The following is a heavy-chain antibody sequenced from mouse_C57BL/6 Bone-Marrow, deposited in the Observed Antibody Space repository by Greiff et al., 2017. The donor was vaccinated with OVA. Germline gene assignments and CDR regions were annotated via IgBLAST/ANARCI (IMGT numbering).Heavy chain of an antibody. CDR2: INPSNGGT. CDR1: GYTFTSYW. Sequence: LQLQQPGTELVKPGASVKLSCKASGYTFTSYWMHWVKQRPGQGLEWIGNINPSNGGTNYNEKFKSKATLTVDKSSSTAYMQLSSLTSEDSAVYYCARHGSSHWYFDVWGTGTTVTVSS. V-gene: IGHV1-53*01. CDR3: ARHGSSHWYFDV. D-gene: IGHD1-1*01. J-gene: IGHJ1*03.